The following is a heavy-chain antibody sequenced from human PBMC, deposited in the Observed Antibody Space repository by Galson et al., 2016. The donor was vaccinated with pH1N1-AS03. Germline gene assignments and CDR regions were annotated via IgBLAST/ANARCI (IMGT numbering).Heavy chain of an antibody. Sequence: SLRLSCAASGFIFSGNSMSWVRQAPGKGLEWVAAISPTGETTPYADSVKGRFIISRDNSKNTLFLEMDSLRAEDTAVYYCAKCDVSCQHSTLDNWGQGALVTVSS. CDR3: AKCDVSCQHSTLDN. CDR2: ISPTGETT. J-gene: IGHJ4*02. V-gene: IGHV3-23*01. D-gene: IGHD2-2*01. CDR1: GFIFSGNS.